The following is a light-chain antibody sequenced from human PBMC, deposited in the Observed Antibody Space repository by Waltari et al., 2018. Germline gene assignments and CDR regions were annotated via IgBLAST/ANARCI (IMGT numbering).Light chain of an antibody. J-gene: IGKJ4*01. Sequence: AIQLTQSPSSLSASVGDRVTITCRASQGIRSALAWFQQKPGETPKLLIYDASTLESGVPSRFSCRGSGTDFTLTISRLQPEDFATYYCQQFNNYPLTFGGGTKVEIK. V-gene: IGKV1D-13*01. CDR1: QGIRSA. CDR3: QQFNNYPLT. CDR2: DAS.